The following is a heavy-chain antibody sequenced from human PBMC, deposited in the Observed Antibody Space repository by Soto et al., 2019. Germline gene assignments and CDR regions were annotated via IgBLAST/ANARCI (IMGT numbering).Heavy chain of an antibody. CDR2: MYPNGST. V-gene: IGHV4-38-2*01. CDR1: GYYIRTGND. D-gene: IGHD3-3*01. Sequence: SETQSLTEGLAGYYIRTGNDLGCIRPSPGKGLEWIGSMYPNGSTYYKPSLKSRVTISVDTSKNQFSLKLTSVTAADTAVYYCTRVFGFWSRLSDSWGQGIRVTVSA. CDR3: TRVFGFWSRLSDS. J-gene: IGHJ4*02.